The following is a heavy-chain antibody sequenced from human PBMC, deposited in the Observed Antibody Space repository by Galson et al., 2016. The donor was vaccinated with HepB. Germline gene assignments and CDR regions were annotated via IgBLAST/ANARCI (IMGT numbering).Heavy chain of an antibody. J-gene: IGHJ4*02. D-gene: IGHD3-3*01. V-gene: IGHV2-70*11. CDR1: GFSLSTSGMC. CDR2: IDWHDNK. Sequence: PALVKPTQTLTLTCTFSGFSLSTSGMCVNWIRQPPGKALEWLARIDWHDNKYYSTSLRTRLTISKDTSKNQVVLTMTNMDPVDTATFYCARTLSGYDFWSGFYDWGQGTLVTVSS. CDR3: ARTLSGYDFWSGFYD.